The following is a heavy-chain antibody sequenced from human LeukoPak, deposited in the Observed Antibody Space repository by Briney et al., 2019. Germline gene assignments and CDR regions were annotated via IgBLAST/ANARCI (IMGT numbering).Heavy chain of an antibody. D-gene: IGHD3-10*01. Sequence: PGGSLRLSCAASGFTFSSYWMHWVRQAPGKGLVWVSRINSDGSSTSYADSVKGRFTISRDNAKNTLYLQMNSLRAEDTPLYYCAKVRLPLRFGDVGLDNWGQGTLVTVSS. V-gene: IGHV3-74*01. J-gene: IGHJ4*02. CDR1: GFTFSSYW. CDR2: INSDGSST. CDR3: AKVRLPLRFGDVGLDN.